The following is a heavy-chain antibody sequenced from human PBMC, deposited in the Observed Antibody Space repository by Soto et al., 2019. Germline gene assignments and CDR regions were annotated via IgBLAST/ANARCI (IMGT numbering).Heavy chain of an antibody. CDR1: GFIYIHDY. CDR3: ARLPYSAYNRHFDY. V-gene: IGHV3-11*06. D-gene: IGHD4-4*01. Sequence: QVQMVESGGGLVKPGGPLRLSCAASGFIYIHDYIGWIRQAPGKGLEWVSYINPTSGHINYADSVKGRLTISRANARNSLYLQMNSLTAADTAMYYCARLPYSAYNRHFDYWGQGTLVTVSS. CDR2: INPTSGHI. J-gene: IGHJ4*02.